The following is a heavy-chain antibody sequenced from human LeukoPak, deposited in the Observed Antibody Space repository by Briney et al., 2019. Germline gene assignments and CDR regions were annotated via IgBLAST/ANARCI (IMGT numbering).Heavy chain of an antibody. J-gene: IGHJ4*02. Sequence: GGSLRLSCAASGFTFSGRWMSWVRQAPGKGLEWVSAISGSGGSTYYADSVKGRFTISRDNSKNTLYLQMNSLRAEDTAVYYCAKDYGDYRGGLDYWGQGTLVTVSS. CDR2: ISGSGGST. CDR1: GFTFSGRW. D-gene: IGHD4-17*01. V-gene: IGHV3-23*01. CDR3: AKDYGDYRGGLDY.